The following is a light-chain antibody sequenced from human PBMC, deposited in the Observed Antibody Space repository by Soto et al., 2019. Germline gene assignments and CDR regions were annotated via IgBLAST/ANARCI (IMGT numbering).Light chain of an antibody. V-gene: IGLV2-14*01. CDR3: SSYTSRSTLV. Sequence: QSVRTQPASVSGSPGQSITISCTGTSSDVGGYNYVSWYQQHPGKAPKLMIYEVTNRPSGVSNRFSGSKSGNTASLTISGLQAEDEADYYCSSYTSRSTLVFGTGTKVT. J-gene: IGLJ1*01. CDR1: SSDVGGYNY. CDR2: EVT.